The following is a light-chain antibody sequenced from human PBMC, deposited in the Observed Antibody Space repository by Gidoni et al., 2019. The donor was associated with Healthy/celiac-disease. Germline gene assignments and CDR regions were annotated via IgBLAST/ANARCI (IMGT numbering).Light chain of an antibody. CDR2: EVS. Sequence: QSALTQPASASGSPGQSTTIPCTGTSSDVGGYNYVSWYQQHPGEAPKLMIYEVSKRPSGVSNRFSGSKSGNTASRTISGLQAEDEADYYCSSYTSSSTPVVFGGGTKLTVL. CDR3: SSYTSSSTPVV. CDR1: SSDVGGYNY. J-gene: IGLJ2*01. V-gene: IGLV2-14*01.